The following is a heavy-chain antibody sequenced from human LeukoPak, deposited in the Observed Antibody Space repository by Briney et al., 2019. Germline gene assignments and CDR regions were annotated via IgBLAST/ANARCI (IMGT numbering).Heavy chain of an antibody. J-gene: IGHJ3*01. CDR1: GAPLSSYY. CDR2: IYYDGST. D-gene: IGHD3-10*01. Sequence: KSSETLSLTCTVSGAPLSSYYWSWIRQPPGKGLEWIGYIYYDGSTNYNPSLQSRVTISVDTSKNQFSLRLMSVTAADRAMYYCARRYRLGRGGDALDLWGQGTMVTVSS. CDR3: ARRYRLGRGGDALDL. V-gene: IGHV4-59*08.